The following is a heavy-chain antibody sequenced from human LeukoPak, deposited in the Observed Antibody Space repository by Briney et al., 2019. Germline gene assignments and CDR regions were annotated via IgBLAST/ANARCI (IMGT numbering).Heavy chain of an antibody. V-gene: IGHV3-23*01. D-gene: IGHD3-10*01. CDR1: GFPLSSYP. Sequence: GGSLGPSCAAPGFPLSSYPMTWVRKAPGRGLEWFQPISGRGGSTYYADSVKGRFTISRDNSKNTLYLQMNSLGAEDTAVYYCAKDRAGYYGSGSYSHYFDYWGQGTLVTVSS. J-gene: IGHJ4*02. CDR2: ISGRGGST. CDR3: AKDRAGYYGSGSYSHYFDY.